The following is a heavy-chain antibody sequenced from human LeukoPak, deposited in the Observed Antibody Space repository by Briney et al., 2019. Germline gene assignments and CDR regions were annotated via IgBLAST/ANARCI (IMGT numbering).Heavy chain of an antibody. V-gene: IGHV3-30*04. CDR3: ARAVGYSYGFDYFDY. J-gene: IGHJ4*02. Sequence: GRSLRLSCAASGFTFSSYAMHWVRQAPGKGLEWVAVISYDGSNKYYADSVKGRFTISRDNSKNTLYLQMNSLRAEDTAVYNCARAVGYSYGFDYFDYWGQGTLVTVSS. D-gene: IGHD5-18*01. CDR1: GFTFSSYA. CDR2: ISYDGSNK.